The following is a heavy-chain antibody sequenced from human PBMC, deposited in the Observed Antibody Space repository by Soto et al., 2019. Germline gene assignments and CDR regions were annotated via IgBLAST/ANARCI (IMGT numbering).Heavy chain of an antibody. CDR1: GLTFSNYE. J-gene: IGHJ3*01. D-gene: IGHD6-6*01. V-gene: IGHV3-48*03. Sequence: ESGGGLVLPGGSLRLSCSASGLTFSNYEMNWVRQAPGKGLEWVSYIGRSGTTTYYADSLKGRFTISRDNAKNSLYLQMNSLTADDTAVYYCARVQGTARNAFDVWGHGTMVTVSS. CDR2: IGRSGTTT. CDR3: ARVQGTARNAFDV.